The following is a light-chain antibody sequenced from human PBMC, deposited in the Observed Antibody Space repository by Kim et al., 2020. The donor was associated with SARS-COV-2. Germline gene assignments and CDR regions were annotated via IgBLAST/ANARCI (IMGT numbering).Light chain of an antibody. CDR3: QSYEV. CDR1: SGSIASKP. J-gene: IGLJ2*01. Sequence: NFMLTQPLSVSESPGKTVTISCTHTSGSIASKPVQWYKQRPGSVPTTVIYEDALRPSGIPDRFSGSIDTSSNSASLTISGLTTEDEAVYFCQSYEVFGGGTQLTVL. CDR2: EDA. V-gene: IGLV6-57*04.